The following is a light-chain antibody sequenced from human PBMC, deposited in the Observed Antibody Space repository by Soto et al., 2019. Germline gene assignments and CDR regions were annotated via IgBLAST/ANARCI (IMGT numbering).Light chain of an antibody. CDR1: SSDVGGYNY. Sequence: QSALTQPASVSGSPGQAITLSCTGTSSDVGGYNYVSWYQQHPGKAPKLMIYKVSNRPSGVSSRFSGSKSGNTASLTISGLQAEDEADYYCISYTGSSTSYVFGSGTKLTVL. J-gene: IGLJ1*01. CDR3: ISYTGSSTSYV. V-gene: IGLV2-14*01. CDR2: KVS.